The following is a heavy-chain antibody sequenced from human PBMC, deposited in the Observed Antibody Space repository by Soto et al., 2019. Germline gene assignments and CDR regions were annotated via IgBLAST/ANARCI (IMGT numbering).Heavy chain of an antibody. V-gene: IGHV6-1*01. J-gene: IGHJ5*02. CDR2: TYYRSKWYN. Sequence: SQTLSLTCVISGDSVSSNSAAWNWIRQSPSRGLEWLGRTYYRSKWYNDYTVSVKSRITITPDTSKNQFSLQLNSVTPEDTAVYYCAREAIFGVVIIQNWFDPWGQGTLVTVSS. CDR3: AREAIFGVVIIQNWFDP. CDR1: GDSVSSNSAA. D-gene: IGHD3-3*01.